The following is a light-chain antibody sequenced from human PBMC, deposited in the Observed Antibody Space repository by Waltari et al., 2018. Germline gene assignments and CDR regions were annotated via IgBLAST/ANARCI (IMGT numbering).Light chain of an antibody. J-gene: IGLJ2*01. V-gene: IGLV1-44*01. CDR2: SNK. CDR1: SSNIGSNT. Sequence: QSVLTQPPSASGTPGQRVTISCSGSSSNIGSNTVNWYQQLPGTAPKLLIDSNKQRPSGVPDRFSGSKSGTSASLAISGRQSEDEADYYCAAWDDSLNGVVFGGGTKLTVL. CDR3: AAWDDSLNGVV.